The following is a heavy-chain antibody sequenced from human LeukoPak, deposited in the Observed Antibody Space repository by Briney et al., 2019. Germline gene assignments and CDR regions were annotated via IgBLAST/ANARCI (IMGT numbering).Heavy chain of an antibody. CDR2: IYYSGST. CDR1: AGSISSSSYY. Sequence: PSETLSLTCKVSAGSISSSSYYWGWIRQPPGKGLEWIGSIYYSGSTYYNPSLKSRVTISLDKSRNQFSLKLTSVTAADTAVYYCVRNGAYNLDYWGQGTLVTVSS. J-gene: IGHJ4*02. D-gene: IGHD1-14*01. CDR3: VRNGAYNLDY. V-gene: IGHV4-39*07.